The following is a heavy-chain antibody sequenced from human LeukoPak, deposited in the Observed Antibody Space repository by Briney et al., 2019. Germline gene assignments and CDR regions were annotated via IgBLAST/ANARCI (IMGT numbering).Heavy chain of an antibody. CDR3: AGFPGAYDYYYGMDV. D-gene: IGHD1-26*01. Sequence: SVKVSCKASGGTFSSYAISWVRQAPGQGLEWMGGIIPIFGTANYAQKFQGRVTITADESTSTAYMELSSLRSKDTAVYYCAGFPGAYDYYYGMDVWGQGTTVTVSS. CDR2: IIPIFGTA. J-gene: IGHJ6*02. CDR1: GGTFSSYA. V-gene: IGHV1-69*01.